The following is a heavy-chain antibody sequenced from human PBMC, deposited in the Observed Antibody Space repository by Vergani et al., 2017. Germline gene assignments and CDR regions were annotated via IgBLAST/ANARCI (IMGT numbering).Heavy chain of an antibody. D-gene: IGHD4-23*01. CDR3: ARGPFAKVIYGGKLSWFDP. Sequence: QVQLHQFGAGLLQPSETLSLTCAVYGWSFSGYYWSWIRQPPGKGLEWIGEINHSGSTNYNPSLKSRVTISVDTSKNQFSLKLSSVTAADTAVYYCARGPFAKVIYGGKLSWFDPWGQGTLVTVSS. CDR2: INHSGST. J-gene: IGHJ5*02. V-gene: IGHV4-34*01. CDR1: GWSFSGYY.